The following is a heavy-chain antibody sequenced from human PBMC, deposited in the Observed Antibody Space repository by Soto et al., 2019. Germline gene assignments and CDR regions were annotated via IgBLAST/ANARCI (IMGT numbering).Heavy chain of an antibody. D-gene: IGHD3-9*01. CDR2: ISGSGGST. CDR3: AKEHDILTGYYRLRDYYYYGMDV. Sequence: PGGSLRLSCAASGFTFSSYAMSWVRQAPGKGLEWVSAISGSGGSTYYADSVKGRFTISRDNSKNTLYLQMNSLRAEDTAVYYCAKEHDILTGYYRLRDYYYYGMDVCAQGTTVTVSS. CDR1: GFTFSSYA. V-gene: IGHV3-23*01. J-gene: IGHJ6*02.